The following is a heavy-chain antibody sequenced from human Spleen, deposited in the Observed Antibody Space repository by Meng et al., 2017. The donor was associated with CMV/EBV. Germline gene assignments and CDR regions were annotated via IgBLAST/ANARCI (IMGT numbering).Heavy chain of an antibody. J-gene: IGHJ5*02. Sequence: SCTDSGLPFSDYYMIGLRQAPGKGLEWVSYISSSGRTIFYADVVKARINISRNNTKNSLYLQMKSLRAEDTAVYYCARGGGRQLVGPWGQGTLVTVSS. CDR3: ARGGGRQLVGP. D-gene: IGHD6-13*01. CDR1: GLPFSDYY. V-gene: IGHV3-11*01. CDR2: ISSSGRTI.